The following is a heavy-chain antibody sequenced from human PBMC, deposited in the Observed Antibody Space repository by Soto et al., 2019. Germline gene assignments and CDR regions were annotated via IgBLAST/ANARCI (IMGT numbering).Heavy chain of an antibody. CDR2: ISWNSGSI. Sequence: DVQLVESGGGLVQPGRSLRLSCAASGFTFDDYAMHWVRQAPGKGLEWVSGISWNSGSIGYADSVKGRFTISRDNAKNSLYLQMNSLRAEDTALYYCAKDIKLNPYYYYYMDVWGKGTTVTVSS. D-gene: IGHD1-1*01. J-gene: IGHJ6*03. V-gene: IGHV3-9*01. CDR1: GFTFDDYA. CDR3: AKDIKLNPYYYYYMDV.